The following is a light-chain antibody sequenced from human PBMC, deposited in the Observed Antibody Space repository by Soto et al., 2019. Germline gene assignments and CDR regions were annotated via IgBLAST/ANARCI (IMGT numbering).Light chain of an antibody. CDR1: QSVSTY. Sequence: EIVLTQSPATLSLSPGERATLSCRASQSVSTYLAWYQQTPGQAPRLLIYDASKRATGIPVGFSGSGSGTDFTLTITSLEPEDFGVYYCQQRSNWPPTWTFGQGTKVDIK. CDR3: QQRSNWPPTWT. J-gene: IGKJ1*01. V-gene: IGKV3-11*01. CDR2: DAS.